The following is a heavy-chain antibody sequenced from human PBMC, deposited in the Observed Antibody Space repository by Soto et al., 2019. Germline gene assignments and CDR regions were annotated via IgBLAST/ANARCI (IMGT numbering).Heavy chain of an antibody. CDR1: GYTFTSYA. Sequence: ASVKVSCKASGYTFTSYAMHWVRQAPGQRLEWMGWINAGNGNTKYSQKFQGRVTITRDTSASTAYMELSSLRSEDTAVYYCARGAYYHILTGTPRNYYYGMDVWGQGTTVTVSS. CDR2: INAGNGNT. V-gene: IGHV1-3*01. CDR3: ARGAYYHILTGTPRNYYYGMDV. D-gene: IGHD3-9*01. J-gene: IGHJ6*02.